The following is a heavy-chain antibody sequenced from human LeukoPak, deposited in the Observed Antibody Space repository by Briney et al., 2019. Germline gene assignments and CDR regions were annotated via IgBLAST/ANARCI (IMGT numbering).Heavy chain of an antibody. CDR1: GFTVSSNY. V-gene: IGHV3-53*01. CDR2: IYSGGST. J-gene: IGHJ4*02. Sequence: GGSLRLSCAASGFTVSSNYMSWVRHAPGKGLEWVSVIYSGGSTYYADSVKGRFTISRDNSKNTLFLQMDSLRAEDTAVYYCARLGPYSFDYWGQGTLVTVSS. CDR3: ARLGPYSFDY. D-gene: IGHD3-16*01.